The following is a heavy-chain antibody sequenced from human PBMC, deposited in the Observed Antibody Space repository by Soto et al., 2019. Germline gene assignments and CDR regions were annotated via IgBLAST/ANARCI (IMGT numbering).Heavy chain of an antibody. CDR1: GGTISNSY. Sequence: SEMLPLRSTVSGGTISNSYGSWIRQPPGKGLEWIGYIYYSGSTNYNPSLKSRVTISVDTSKNQFSLKLSSVTAADTAVYYCARHDSGGSYYYYYYMDVWGKATTVTVSS. J-gene: IGHJ6*03. D-gene: IGHD2-15*01. CDR3: ARHDSGGSYYYYYYMDV. CDR2: IYYSGST. V-gene: IGHV4-59*08.